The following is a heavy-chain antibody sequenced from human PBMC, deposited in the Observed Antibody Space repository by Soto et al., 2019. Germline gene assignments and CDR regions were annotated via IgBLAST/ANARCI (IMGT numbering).Heavy chain of an antibody. CDR3: AREYSSGWYVPAIFDY. CDR1: GYTFTSYA. D-gene: IGHD6-19*01. J-gene: IGHJ4*02. CDR2: INAGNGNT. Sequence: ASVKVSCKASGYTFTSYAMHWVRQAPGQRLEWMGWINAGNGNTKYSQKFQGRVTITRDTSASTAYMELSSLRSEDTAVYYCAREYSSGWYVPAIFDYWGQGTLVTVSS. V-gene: IGHV1-3*01.